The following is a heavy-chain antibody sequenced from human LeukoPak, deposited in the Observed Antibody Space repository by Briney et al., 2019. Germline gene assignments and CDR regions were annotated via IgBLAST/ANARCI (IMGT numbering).Heavy chain of an antibody. CDR3: ARADPVLLWFGELPYYFDY. D-gene: IGHD3-10*01. V-gene: IGHV4-34*01. Sequence: SSETLSLTCAVYGGSFSGYYWSWIRQPPGKGLEWIGEINHSGSTNYNPSLKSRVTISVDTSKNQFSLKLSSVTAADTAVYYCARADPVLLWFGELPYYFDYWGQGTLVTVSS. CDR2: INHSGST. CDR1: GGSFSGYY. J-gene: IGHJ4*02.